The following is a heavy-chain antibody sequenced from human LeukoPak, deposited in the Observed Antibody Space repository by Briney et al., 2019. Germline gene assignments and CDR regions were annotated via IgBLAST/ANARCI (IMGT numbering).Heavy chain of an antibody. J-gene: IGHJ4*02. V-gene: IGHV1-46*03. Sequence: ASVKVSXKASGYTFTSYYMHWVRQAPGQGLEWMGVINPSGSSTRYAQKFQGRVTMTRDTSTSTVYMEVSSLRSEDTAVYYCAMGYCISTTCYSSYWGQGTLVTVSS. D-gene: IGHD2-2*01. CDR3: AMGYCISTTCYSSY. CDR1: GYTFTSYY. CDR2: INPSGSST.